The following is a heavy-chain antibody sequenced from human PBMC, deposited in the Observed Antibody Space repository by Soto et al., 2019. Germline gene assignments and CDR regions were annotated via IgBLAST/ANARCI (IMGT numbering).Heavy chain of an antibody. Sequence: SETLSLTCTVSGGSINNYYWTWIRQSPGKGLEWIGDIYYSGSTNYNPSLKGRVTISVDTSKNQFSLKLSSVTAADTAVYYCAREFGTGWHIWIAPWGQGILVTVSS. J-gene: IGHJ5*02. V-gene: IGHV4-59*01. CDR3: AREFGTGWHIWIAP. CDR1: GGSINNYY. CDR2: IYYSGST. D-gene: IGHD6-19*01.